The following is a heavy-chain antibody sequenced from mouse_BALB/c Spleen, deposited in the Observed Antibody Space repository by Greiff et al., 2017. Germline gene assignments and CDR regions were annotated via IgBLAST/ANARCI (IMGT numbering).Heavy chain of an antibody. Sequence: QVQLKESGPGLVAPSQSLSITFTVSGFSLTGYGVNWVRQPPGKGLEWLGMIWGDGSTDYNSALKSRLSISKDNSKSQVFLKMNSLQTDDTARYYCARDGDYYGSSYDYYAMDYWGQGTSVTVSS. CDR1: GFSLTGYG. V-gene: IGHV2-6-7*01. D-gene: IGHD1-1*01. CDR2: IWGDGST. J-gene: IGHJ4*01. CDR3: ARDGDYYGSSYDYYAMDY.